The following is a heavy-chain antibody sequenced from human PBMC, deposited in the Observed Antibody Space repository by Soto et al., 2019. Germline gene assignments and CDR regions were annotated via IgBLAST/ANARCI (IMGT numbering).Heavy chain of an antibody. J-gene: IGHJ5*02. CDR2: IRSDGSTT. Sequence: EVQLVESGGGLVQPGGSLRLSCAASGFTFSSYWMHWVRQAPGKGLVWVSRIRSDGSTTTYADSVKGRFTISRDNAKNTLYLQMNNLRAEDTAVYYCARSDWFDPWGQGTLVTVSS. CDR1: GFTFSSYW. V-gene: IGHV3-74*01. CDR3: ARSDWFDP.